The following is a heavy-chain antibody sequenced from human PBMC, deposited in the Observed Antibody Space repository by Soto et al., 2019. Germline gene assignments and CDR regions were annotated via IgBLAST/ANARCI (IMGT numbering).Heavy chain of an antibody. CDR1: GYTFTSYY. J-gene: IGHJ3*02. CDR3: ARAGPGGYDILTGDAFDI. D-gene: IGHD3-9*01. V-gene: IGHV1-46*03. Sequence: ASVKVSCKASGYTFTSYYMHWVRQAPGQGLEWMGIINPSGGSTSYAQKFQGRVTMTRDTSTSTVYMELSSLRSEDTAVYYCARAGPGGYDILTGDAFDIWGQGTMVTVSS. CDR2: INPSGGST.